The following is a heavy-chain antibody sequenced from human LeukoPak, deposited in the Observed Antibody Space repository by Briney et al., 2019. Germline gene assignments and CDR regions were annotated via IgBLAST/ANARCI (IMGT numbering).Heavy chain of an antibody. CDR1: GFTFSDYY. CDR3: ARDGITMRILEY. D-gene: IGHD3-10*01. Sequence: PGGSLRLSCAASGFTFSDYYMNWVRQAPGKGLEWISSITSSSIYIYYADSMKGRFTISRDNAKNSLYLQMDSLRAEDTAVYYCARDGITMRILEYWGQGTLVTVSS. V-gene: IGHV3-21*01. J-gene: IGHJ4*02. CDR2: ITSSSIYI.